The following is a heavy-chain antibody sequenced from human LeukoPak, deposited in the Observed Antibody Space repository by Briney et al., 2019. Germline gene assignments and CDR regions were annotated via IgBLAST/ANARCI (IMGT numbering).Heavy chain of an antibody. CDR3: ARITYYYDNSYYFDY. Sequence: PGGSLRLSCAASGFTVSSNYMSWVRQAPGKGLEWVSVIYSGGSTYYADSVKGRFTISRDNSKNTLYLQMNSLRAEDTAVYFCARITYYYDNSYYFDYWGQGTLVTVSS. CDR1: GFTVSSNY. J-gene: IGHJ4*02. V-gene: IGHV3-53*01. D-gene: IGHD3-22*01. CDR2: IYSGGST.